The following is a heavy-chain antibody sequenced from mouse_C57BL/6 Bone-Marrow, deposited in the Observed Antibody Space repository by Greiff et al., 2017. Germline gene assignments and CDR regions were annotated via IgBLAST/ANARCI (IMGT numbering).Heavy chain of an antibody. D-gene: IGHD2-3*01. CDR2: IYPGDGDT. V-gene: IGHV1-80*01. Sequence: QVQLQQSGAELVKPGASVKISCKASGYAFSSYWMNWVKQRPGKGLEWIGQIYPGDGDTNYNGKFKGKATLTADKSSSTAYMQLSSLTSEDSAVYFCARRGRWLLFDYGGQGTTLTVSS. J-gene: IGHJ2*01. CDR1: GYAFSSYW. CDR3: ARRGRWLLFDY.